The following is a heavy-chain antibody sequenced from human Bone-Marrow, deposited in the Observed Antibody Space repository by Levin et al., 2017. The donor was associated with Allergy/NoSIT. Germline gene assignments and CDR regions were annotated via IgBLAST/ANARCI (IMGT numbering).Heavy chain of an antibody. D-gene: IGHD3-3*01. V-gene: IGHV4-4*07. CDR1: GGSINSYY. CDR3: APADTIGHYYWYFDL. CDR2: MYTSGST. Sequence: SETLSLTCTVSGGSINSYYWSWIRQPAGKGLEWIGRMYTSGSTNYNPSLKSRVTMSIDTSKNQFSLKLSSVTAADTAVYSCAPADTIGHYYWYFDLWGRGTLVTVSS. J-gene: IGHJ2*01.